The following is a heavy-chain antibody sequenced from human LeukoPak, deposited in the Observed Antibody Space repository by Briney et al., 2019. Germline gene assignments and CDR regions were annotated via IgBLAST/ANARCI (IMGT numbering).Heavy chain of an antibody. D-gene: IGHD2-2*01. V-gene: IGHV3-30-3*01. CDR2: ISYDGSNK. CDR3: ARDGVVVRVFDY. Sequence: PGGSLRLSCAASGFTFSSYAMHWVRQAPGKGLEWVAVISYDGSNKYYADSVKGRFTISRDNSKNTLYLQMNSLRAEDTAVYYCARDGVVVRVFDYWGQGTLVTVSS. CDR1: GFTFSSYA. J-gene: IGHJ4*02.